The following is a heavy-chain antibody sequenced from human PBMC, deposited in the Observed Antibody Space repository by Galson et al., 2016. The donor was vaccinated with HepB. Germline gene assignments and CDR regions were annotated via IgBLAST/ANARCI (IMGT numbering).Heavy chain of an antibody. D-gene: IGHD3-9*01. CDR1: GYSFTSYR. J-gene: IGHJ6*02. CDR2: IYPGDSDT. Sequence: QSGAEVKKPGESLKISCKGSGYSFTSYRIGWVRQKPGKGLEWMEIIYPGDSDTRYSPSFEGQVTISVDKSINTAFLQWSSLKVSDTAIYYCARFERGMATTGNYYYNGMDVWGQGTTVIVSS. V-gene: IGHV5-51*01. CDR3: ARFERGMATTGNYYYNGMDV.